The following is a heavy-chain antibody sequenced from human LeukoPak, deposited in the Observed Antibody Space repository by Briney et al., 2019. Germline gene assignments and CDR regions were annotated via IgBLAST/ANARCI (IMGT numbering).Heavy chain of an antibody. J-gene: IGHJ6*03. CDR2: IRYDGSNK. Sequence: GGSLRLSCAASGFTFSSYGMHWVRQAPGKGLEWVAFIRYDGSNKYYADSVKGRFTISRDNSKNTLYLQMNSLRAEDTAVYYCAKDPRRCSSTSCSYYYYYYYMDVWGKGTTVTVSS. CDR3: AKDPRRCSSTSCSYYYYYYYMDV. V-gene: IGHV3-30*02. CDR1: GFTFSSYG. D-gene: IGHD2-2*01.